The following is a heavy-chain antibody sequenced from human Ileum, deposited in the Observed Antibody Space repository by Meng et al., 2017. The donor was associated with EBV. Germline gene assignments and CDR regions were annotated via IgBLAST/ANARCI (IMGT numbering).Heavy chain of an antibody. CDR1: GGPIRSSNW. Sequence: VKLQEVGHGLVTSSGTMGLTRAVSGGPIRSSNWWSWVRQAPGKGLEWIGEIHHTESTNYNPSLKSRVTISVDKSKNQFSLKLSSVTAADTAVYYCARESYSDSSGYYSLDYWGQGSLVTVSS. V-gene: IGHV4-4*02. J-gene: IGHJ4*02. CDR3: ARESYSDSSGYYSLDY. D-gene: IGHD3-22*01. CDR2: IHHTEST.